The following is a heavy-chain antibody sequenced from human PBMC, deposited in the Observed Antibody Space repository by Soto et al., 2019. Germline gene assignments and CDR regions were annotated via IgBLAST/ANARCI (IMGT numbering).Heavy chain of an antibody. D-gene: IGHD3-10*01. CDR2: ISYDGSNK. CDR3: ARDPMVRGVIGWFDP. CDR1: GFTFSSYA. Sequence: QVQLVESGGGVVQPGRSLRLSCAASGFTFSSYAMHWVRQAPGKGLEWVAVISYDGSNKYYADSVKGRFTISRDKSKNTLYLQMSSLRAEDTAVYYCARDPMVRGVIGWFDPWGQGTLVTVSS. V-gene: IGHV3-30-3*01. J-gene: IGHJ5*02.